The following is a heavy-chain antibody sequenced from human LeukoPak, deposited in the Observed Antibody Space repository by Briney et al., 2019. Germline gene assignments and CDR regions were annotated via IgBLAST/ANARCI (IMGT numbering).Heavy chain of an antibody. J-gene: IGHJ6*03. Sequence: ASVKVSCKASGYTFTSYDINWVRQATGQGLEWMGWMNPNSGNTGYAQKFQGRVTITRNTSISTAYMELSSLRSEDTAVYYCARGILGWYGDYGYYYYMDVWGKGTTVTVSS. CDR1: GYTFTSYD. D-gene: IGHD4-17*01. CDR3: ARGILGWYGDYGYYYYMDV. CDR2: MNPNSGNT. V-gene: IGHV1-8*03.